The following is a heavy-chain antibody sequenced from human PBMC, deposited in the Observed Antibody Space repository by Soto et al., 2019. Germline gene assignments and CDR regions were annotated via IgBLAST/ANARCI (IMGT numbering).Heavy chain of an antibody. CDR3: ARDSGPYFDWLPLIHLYSMDV. J-gene: IGHJ6*02. Sequence: GGSLRLSCAASGFTFSDYYMSWIRQAPGKGLEWVSYISSSGSTIYYADSVKGRFTISRDNAKNSLYLQMNSLRAEDTAVYYCARDSGPYFDWLPLIHLYSMDVWGQGTTVTVYS. D-gene: IGHD3-9*01. V-gene: IGHV3-11*01. CDR1: GFTFSDYY. CDR2: ISSSGSTI.